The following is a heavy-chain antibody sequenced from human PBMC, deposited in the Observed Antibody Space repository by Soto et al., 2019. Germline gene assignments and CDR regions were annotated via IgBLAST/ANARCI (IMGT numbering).Heavy chain of an antibody. CDR3: ARAVQYSGSYSPLWYFDL. V-gene: IGHV1-69*13. CDR1: GGTFSSYA. J-gene: IGHJ2*01. Sequence: SVKVSCKASGGTFSSYAISWVRQAPGQGLEWMGGIIPIFGTANYAQKFQGRVTITADESTSTAYMELSSLRSEDTAVYYCARAVQYSGSYSPLWYFDLWGRGTLVTVS. D-gene: IGHD1-26*01. CDR2: IIPIFGTA.